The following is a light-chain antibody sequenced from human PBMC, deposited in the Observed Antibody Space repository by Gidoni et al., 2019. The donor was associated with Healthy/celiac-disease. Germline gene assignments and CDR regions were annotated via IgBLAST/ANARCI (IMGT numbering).Light chain of an antibody. CDR1: QGISSY. CDR2: AAS. J-gene: IGKJ3*01. Sequence: DIQLTQSPSFLSASVGDRVTITCRASQGISSYLAGYQQKPGKAPKLLIYAASTLQSGVPSRFSGSGSGTEFTLTISSLQPEDFAAYYCQQLNSYPRGFTFGPGTKVDIK. CDR3: QQLNSYPRGFT. V-gene: IGKV1-9*01.